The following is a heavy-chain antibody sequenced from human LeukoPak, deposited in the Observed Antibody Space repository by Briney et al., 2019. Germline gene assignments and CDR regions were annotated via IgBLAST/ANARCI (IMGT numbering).Heavy chain of an antibody. D-gene: IGHD1-14*01. Sequence: SETLSLTCSVSGVSISSHYWSWIRQPAGKGLEWIGRFYSSGLTNYNPYLKGRATVSVDTPKNQFFLELTSVTAADTAVYYCARDFGTLPGVPTWFDPWGQGTLVTVSS. CDR1: GVSISSHY. J-gene: IGHJ5*02. V-gene: IGHV4-4*07. CDR3: ARDFGTLPGVPTWFDP. CDR2: FYSSGLT.